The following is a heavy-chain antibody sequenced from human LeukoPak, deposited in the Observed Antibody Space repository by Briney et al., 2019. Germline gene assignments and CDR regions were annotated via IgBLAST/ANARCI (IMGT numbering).Heavy chain of an antibody. J-gene: IGHJ5*02. CDR3: ARLPGSPGNLRWFDP. V-gene: IGHV5-51*01. Sequence: GESLKISCKGSGYSFSTYWIGWVRQMPGKGLEWMGIIYPGDSDTRYSPSFQGQVTISADKSISTAYLQWSSLKASDTAMYYCARLPGSPGNLRWFDPWGQGTLVTVSS. D-gene: IGHD1-26*01. CDR1: GYSFSTYW. CDR2: IYPGDSDT.